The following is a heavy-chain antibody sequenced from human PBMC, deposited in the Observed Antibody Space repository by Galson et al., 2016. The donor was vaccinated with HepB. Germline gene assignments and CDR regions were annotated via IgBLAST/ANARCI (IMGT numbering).Heavy chain of an antibody. CDR1: GFTFGVCA. D-gene: IGHD4-11*01. CDR3: AKRGPSYSDYALDY. V-gene: IGHV3-23*01. J-gene: IGHJ4*02. CDR2: ISHTSDVT. Sequence: SLRLSCATSGFTFGVCAMTWVRQAPGKGLEWVSAISHTSDVTNYADSVKGRFTISRDNSKNTLYLQMTGLRAEDTAVYYCAKRGPSYSDYALDYWGQGSLVTVS.